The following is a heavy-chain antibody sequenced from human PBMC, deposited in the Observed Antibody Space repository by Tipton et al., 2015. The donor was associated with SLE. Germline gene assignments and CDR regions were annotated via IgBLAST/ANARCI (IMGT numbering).Heavy chain of an antibody. V-gene: IGHV3-21*03. Sequence: SLRLSCAASGFAFSSYAMSWVRQAPGKGLEWVSSISLSGSSIYYADSVKGRFTISRDTAKNSLYLQMDSLRAEDTAVYYCARAPTGISYCGADCYFDYWGQGTLVAVSS. CDR1: GFAFSSYA. CDR3: ARAPTGISYCGADCYFDY. D-gene: IGHD2-21*01. J-gene: IGHJ4*03. CDR2: ISLSGSSI.